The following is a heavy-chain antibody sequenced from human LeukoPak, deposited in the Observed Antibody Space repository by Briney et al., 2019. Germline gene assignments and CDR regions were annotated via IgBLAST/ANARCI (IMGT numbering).Heavy chain of an antibody. D-gene: IGHD3-10*01. CDR3: ARGDGSGSGRWFDP. CDR1: GASISSGTYS. Sequence: SETLSLTCTVSGASISSGTYSWSWIRQPPGEGLEWVGYIYHTGSTYYNPSLKGRVTISVDRSKNQFSLNLNFVTAADTALYYCARGDGSGSGRWFDPWGQGTLITVSS. J-gene: IGHJ5*02. CDR2: IYHTGST. V-gene: IGHV4-30-2*01.